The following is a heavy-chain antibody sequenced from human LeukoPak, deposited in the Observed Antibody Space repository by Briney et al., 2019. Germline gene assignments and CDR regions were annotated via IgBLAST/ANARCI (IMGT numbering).Heavy chain of an antibody. CDR2: ISGSGGST. J-gene: IGHJ4*02. V-gene: IGHV3-23*01. CDR3: AKCSGGSCYSGDGFDY. Sequence: GGSLRLSCVASGFTFSSYAMSWVRQAPGKGLEWVSAISGSGGSTYYADSVKGRFTISRDNSKNTLYLQMNSLRAEETAVYYCAKCSGGSCYSGDGFDYWGQGTLVTVSS. D-gene: IGHD2-15*01. CDR1: GFTFSSYA.